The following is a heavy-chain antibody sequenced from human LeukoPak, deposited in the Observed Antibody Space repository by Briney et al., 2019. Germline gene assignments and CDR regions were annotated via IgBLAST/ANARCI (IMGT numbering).Heavy chain of an antibody. J-gene: IGHJ3*02. CDR2: IYYSGST. Sequence: SETLSLTCTVSGGSISSSSYYWGWIRQPPGKGLEWIGSIYYSGSTYYNPSLKSRVTISVDTSKNQFSLKLSSVTAADTAVYYCARASWESGAFDIWGQGTMVTVSS. CDR3: ARASWESGAFDI. V-gene: IGHV4-39*07. D-gene: IGHD1-26*01. CDR1: GGSISSSSYY.